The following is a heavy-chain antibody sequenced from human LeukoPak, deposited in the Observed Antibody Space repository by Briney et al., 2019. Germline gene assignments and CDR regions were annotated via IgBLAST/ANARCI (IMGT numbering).Heavy chain of an antibody. Sequence: GGSLRLSCAASGFNFSSYSLNWVRQAPGKGVEWVSYISSSTRRIYYADSVKGRFTISRDSAKNSLYLQMDSLRDEDTAMYYCAREFPPHCSSTSCYPDHWGQGTLVTVAS. J-gene: IGHJ5*02. CDR3: AREFPPHCSSTSCYPDH. CDR1: GFNFSSYS. D-gene: IGHD2-2*01. CDR2: ISSSTRRI. V-gene: IGHV3-48*02.